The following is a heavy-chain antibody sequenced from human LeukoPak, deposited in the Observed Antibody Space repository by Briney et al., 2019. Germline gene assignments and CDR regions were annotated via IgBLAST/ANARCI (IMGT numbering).Heavy chain of an antibody. D-gene: IGHD6-13*01. V-gene: IGHV1-46*01. CDR3: ARSPHNWQLVLSY. J-gene: IGHJ4*02. Sequence: GASVKVSCKASGYTFTSYYMHWVRQAPGQGLEWMGIIKPSGGSTSYAQKFQGRVTMTRDTSTSTVYMELSRLRSDDTAVYYCARSPHNWQLVLSYWGQGTLVTVSS. CDR2: IKPSGGST. CDR1: GYTFTSYY.